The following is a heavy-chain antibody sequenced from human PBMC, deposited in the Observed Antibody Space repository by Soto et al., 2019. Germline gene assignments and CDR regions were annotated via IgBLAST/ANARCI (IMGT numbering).Heavy chain of an antibody. CDR2: ISYDASNK. J-gene: IGHJ4*02. CDR1: GFAFSSYA. CDR3: ARPFSSGWYGDFDY. V-gene: IGHV3-30-3*01. D-gene: IGHD6-19*01. Sequence: GGSLRLSCAASGFAFSSYAMHWVRRAPGKGLEWVAVISYDASNKYYADSVKGRFTISRDNSKKTMYLQMSSLRAEDTAVYYCARPFSSGWYGDFDYWGQGTLVTVYS.